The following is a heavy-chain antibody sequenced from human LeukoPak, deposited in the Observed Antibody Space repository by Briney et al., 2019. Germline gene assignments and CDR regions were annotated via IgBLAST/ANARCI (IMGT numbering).Heavy chain of an antibody. CDR3: ARGFSAAYPHFFDY. CDR1: GGSFRGYY. D-gene: IGHD6-19*01. Sequence: SETLSLTCGVHGGSFRGYYWSWVRQPPGKGLEWIGEITHSGSTNYNASLKSRVTISVDTSKNQFSLKLSSVTVADTAVYFCARGFSAAYPHFFDYWGQGTLATVSS. J-gene: IGHJ4*02. CDR2: ITHSGST. V-gene: IGHV4-34*01.